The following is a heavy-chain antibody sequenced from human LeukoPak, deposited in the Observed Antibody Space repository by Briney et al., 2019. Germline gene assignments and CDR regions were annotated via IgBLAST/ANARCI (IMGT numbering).Heavy chain of an antibody. CDR1: GFTFSSYW. D-gene: IGHD6-6*01. V-gene: IGHV3-7*01. J-gene: IGHJ5*02. CDR2: IKQDGSEK. Sequence: PGGSLRLSCAASGFTFSSYWMSWVRQAPGKGLEWVANIKQDGSEKYYVDSVKGRFTVSRDNAKNSLYLQMTSLRAEDTAVYYCARSEYSSFSPFDPWGQGTLVTVSS. CDR3: ARSEYSSFSPFDP.